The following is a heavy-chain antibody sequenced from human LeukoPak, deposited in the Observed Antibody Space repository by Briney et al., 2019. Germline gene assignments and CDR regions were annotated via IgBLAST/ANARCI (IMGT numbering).Heavy chain of an antibody. V-gene: IGHV1-18*04. J-gene: IGHJ4*02. CDR1: GYTFTGYY. D-gene: IGHD1-26*01. CDR2: ISAYNGNT. Sequence: ASVKVSCKASGYTFTGYYMHWVRQAPGQGLEWMGWISAYNGNTNYAQKLQGRVTMTTETSTSTAYMELRSLRSDDTAVYYCARTRSPVGASDRNDYWGQGTLVTVSS. CDR3: ARTRSPVGASDRNDY.